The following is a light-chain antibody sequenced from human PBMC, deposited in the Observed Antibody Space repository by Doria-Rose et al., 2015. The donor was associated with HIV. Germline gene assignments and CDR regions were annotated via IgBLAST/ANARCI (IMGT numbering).Light chain of an antibody. J-gene: IGKJ5*01. CDR3: QQYGTSRGT. CDR1: QRVKSSY. Sequence: EIVMTQSPGTLSLSPGERATLSCRASQRVKSSYLAWYQQKPGQAPRLLIYDASSRATGIPDSFSGSGSGTDFTLTISRLEPEDVAVYYCQQYGTSRGTFGQGTRLEIK. V-gene: IGKV3-20*01. CDR2: DAS.